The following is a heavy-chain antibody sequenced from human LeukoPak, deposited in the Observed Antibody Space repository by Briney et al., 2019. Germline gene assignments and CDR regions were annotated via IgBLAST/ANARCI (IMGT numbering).Heavy chain of an antibody. V-gene: IGHV3-22*01. CDR3: TRGRGVRHHYYYYYYMDV. CDR2: IRSKAYGGTT. CDR1: GFTFSDYY. J-gene: IGHJ6*03. Sequence: GGPLRPSCAASGFTFSDYYMSWIRQAPGKGLEWVGFIRSKAYGGTTEYAASVKGRFTISRDDSKSITYLQMKSLKTEDTAVYYCTRGRGVRHHYYYYYYMDVWGKGTTVTISS. D-gene: IGHD3-10*01.